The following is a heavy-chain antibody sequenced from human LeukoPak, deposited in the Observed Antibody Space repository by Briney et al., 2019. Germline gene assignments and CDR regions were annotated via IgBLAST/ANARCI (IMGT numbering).Heavy chain of an antibody. D-gene: IGHD7-27*01. CDR1: GFTFNNYV. V-gene: IGHV3-23*01. J-gene: IGHJ3*02. Sequence: PGGSLRLSCAASGFTFNNYVMSWVRQAPGKGLEWVSLISGSGDRTYYADSVKGRFTISRDNSKNTLYLQMNGLRAEDTAVYYCARETGENAFDIWGQGTMVTASS. CDR3: ARETGENAFDI. CDR2: ISGSGDRT.